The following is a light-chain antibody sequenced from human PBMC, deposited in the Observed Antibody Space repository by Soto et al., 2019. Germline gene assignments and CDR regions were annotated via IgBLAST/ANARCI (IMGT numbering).Light chain of an antibody. CDR3: QVWDSSSDHGV. CDR2: DDT. V-gene: IGLV3-21*02. CDR1: NIGSRN. J-gene: IGLJ3*02. Sequence: SYVLTQPPSVSVAPGQTARITCEGNNIGSRNVHWFQRKPGQAPLVVVYDDTDRPSGIPERFSGSKSGNTATLTISRVEAGDEADYYCQVWDSSSDHGVFGGGTKLTVL.